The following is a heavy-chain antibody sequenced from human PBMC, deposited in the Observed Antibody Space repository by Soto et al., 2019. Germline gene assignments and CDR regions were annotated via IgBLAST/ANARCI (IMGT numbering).Heavy chain of an antibody. CDR2: INPNSGGT. V-gene: IGHV1-2*02. CDR3: AREIVVVPGRVGYYGMDV. Sequence: GASVKVSCKASGYTFTGYYMHWVRQAPGQGLEWMGWINPNSGGTNYAQKFQGRVTMTRDTSISTAYMELSRLRSDDTAVYYCAREIVVVPGRVGYYGMDVWGQGTTVTVS. D-gene: IGHD2-2*01. CDR1: GYTFTGYY. J-gene: IGHJ6*02.